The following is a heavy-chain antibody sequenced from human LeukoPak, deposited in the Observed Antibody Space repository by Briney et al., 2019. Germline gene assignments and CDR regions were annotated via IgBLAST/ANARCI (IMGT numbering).Heavy chain of an antibody. J-gene: IGHJ4*02. Sequence: SETLSRTCTVSGGSISIYYWNWIRQPAGKGLEWIGRISTSESTQYNPSLKSRVTMSLDTSKNQFSLKLSSVTAADTAVYYCARDRGWGLSLAYWGQGALVIVSS. CDR1: GGSISIYY. V-gene: IGHV4-4*07. CDR2: ISTSEST. D-gene: IGHD3-16*02. CDR3: ARDRGWGLSLAY.